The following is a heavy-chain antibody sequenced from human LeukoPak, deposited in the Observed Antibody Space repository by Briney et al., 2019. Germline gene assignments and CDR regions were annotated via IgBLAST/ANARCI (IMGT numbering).Heavy chain of an antibody. Sequence: SVKVSCKASGGTFSSYAISWVRQVPGQGLEWMGGIIPIFGTANYAQKFQGRVTITADKSTSTAYMELSSLRSEDTAVYYCARAYGDYAGWYFDLWGRGTLVTVSS. CDR1: GGTFSSYA. D-gene: IGHD4-17*01. J-gene: IGHJ2*01. CDR3: ARAYGDYAGWYFDL. V-gene: IGHV1-69*06. CDR2: IIPIFGTA.